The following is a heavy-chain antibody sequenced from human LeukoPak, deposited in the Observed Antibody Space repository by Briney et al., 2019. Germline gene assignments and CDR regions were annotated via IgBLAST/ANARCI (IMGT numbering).Heavy chain of an antibody. Sequence: GGPLRLSCAASGFTFSSYAMHWVRQAPGKGLEWVAVISYDGSNKYYADSVKGRFTISRDNSKNTLYLQMNSLRAEDTAVYYCARDTLYCSSTSCSYYFDYWGQGTLVTVSS. D-gene: IGHD2-2*01. V-gene: IGHV3-30*04. CDR2: ISYDGSNK. CDR3: ARDTLYCSSTSCSYYFDY. J-gene: IGHJ4*02. CDR1: GFTFSSYA.